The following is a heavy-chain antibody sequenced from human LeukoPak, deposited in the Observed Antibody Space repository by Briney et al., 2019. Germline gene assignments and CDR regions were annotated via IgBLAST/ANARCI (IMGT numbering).Heavy chain of an antibody. J-gene: IGHJ3*02. D-gene: IGHD2-15*01. Sequence: SETLSLTCSVQGCPISSHYGSSVRQPPAKGLEWNGYIYYSGSTNYNPSLKSRVTISVDTSKNQFSLKLSSVTAADTAVYYCARQGSGHTNAFDIWGQGTMVTVSS. CDR2: IYYSGST. CDR1: GCPISSHY. CDR3: ARQGSGHTNAFDI. V-gene: IGHV4-59*08.